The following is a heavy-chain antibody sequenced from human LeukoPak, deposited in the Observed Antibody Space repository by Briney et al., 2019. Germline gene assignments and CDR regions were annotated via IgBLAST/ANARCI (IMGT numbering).Heavy chain of an antibody. V-gene: IGHV3-7*01. CDR2: IKQDGSGK. CDR3: ARDKWYYDILTGYPLDY. J-gene: IGHJ4*02. D-gene: IGHD3-9*01. Sequence: GGSLRLSCAASGFTFSSYWMSWVRQAPGKGLEWVANIKQDGSGKYYVDSVKGRFTISRDNAKNSLYLQMNSLRAEDTAVYYCARDKWYYDILTGYPLDYWGQGTLVTVSS. CDR1: GFTFSSYW.